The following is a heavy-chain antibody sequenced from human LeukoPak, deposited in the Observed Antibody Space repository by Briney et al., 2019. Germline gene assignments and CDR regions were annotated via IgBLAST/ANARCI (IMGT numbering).Heavy chain of an antibody. Sequence: PGGSLRLSCAASGFTFSSYSMNWVRQAPGKGLEWVSSIIGSGSVTYLADSVKGRFTTSRDNAKNSLDLQMNSLKVEDTAVYYCARTVPGHGGEYSLYWGQGPRVLVSS. CDR3: ARTVPGHGGEYSLY. V-gene: IGHV3-21*01. J-gene: IGHJ1*01. CDR1: GFTFSSYS. CDR2: IIGSGSVT. D-gene: IGHD2-2*01.